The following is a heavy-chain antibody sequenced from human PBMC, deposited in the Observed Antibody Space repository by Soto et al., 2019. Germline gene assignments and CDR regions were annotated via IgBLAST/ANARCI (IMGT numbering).Heavy chain of an antibody. Sequence: PGGSLRLSWAAAGCTFSSYAMSWVRQAPGKGLEWVSAISGSGGSTYYADSVKGRFTISRDNSKNTLYLQMNSLRAEDTAVYYCAKTPVRTAMFDYWGQGTLVTVSS. J-gene: IGHJ4*02. CDR3: AKTPVRTAMFDY. CDR1: GCTFSSYA. CDR2: ISGSGGST. D-gene: IGHD2-2*01. V-gene: IGHV3-23*01.